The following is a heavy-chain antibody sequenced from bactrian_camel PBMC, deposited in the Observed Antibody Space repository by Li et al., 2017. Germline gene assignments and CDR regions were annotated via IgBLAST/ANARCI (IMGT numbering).Heavy chain of an antibody. CDR2: IATGSGNT. CDR1: GYTYNRNC. J-gene: IGHJ4*01. Sequence: HVQLVESGGGSVLTGGSLRLSCAASGYTYNRNCMAWFRQAPGKEREGVARIATGSGNTYYADSVKGRFTISKDNAGNSLFLHMTNLKPEDTAMYYCAASASFILTPRFYRFESSDYPYRGQGTQVTVS. V-gene: IGHV3S1*01. D-gene: IGHD4*01.